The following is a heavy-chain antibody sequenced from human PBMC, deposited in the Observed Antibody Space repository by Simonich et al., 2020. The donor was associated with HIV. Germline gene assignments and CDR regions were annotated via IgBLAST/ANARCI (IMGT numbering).Heavy chain of an antibody. CDR3: ARLTAGGLGEYFQH. J-gene: IGHJ1*01. CDR1: AGSFSGYY. Sequence: QVQLQQWGAGLLKPSETLSLTCAVYAGSFSGYYWSWIRQPPGKGLEWIGEINHSGSTNYNPSLKSRVTISVDTSKNQVSLELGAVTAADTAVYYCARLTAGGLGEYFQHWGQGTLVTVSS. V-gene: IGHV4-34*01. D-gene: IGHD6-13*01. CDR2: INHSGST.